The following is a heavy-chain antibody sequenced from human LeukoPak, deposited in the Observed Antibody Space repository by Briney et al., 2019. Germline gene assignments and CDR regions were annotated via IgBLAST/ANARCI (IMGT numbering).Heavy chain of an antibody. CDR1: GGSIRSYY. CDR3: ARHRLRYFDWAPRAYYYYGMDV. Sequence: SETLSLSCTVSGGSIRSYYWSWIRQPPGKGLECIGYIYYIGSTNYNPSLKSRVTISVDTSKNQFSLKLSSVTAADTAVYYCARHRLRYFDWAPRAYYYYGMDVWGQGTTVTVSS. J-gene: IGHJ6*02. D-gene: IGHD3-9*01. V-gene: IGHV4-59*01. CDR2: IYYIGST.